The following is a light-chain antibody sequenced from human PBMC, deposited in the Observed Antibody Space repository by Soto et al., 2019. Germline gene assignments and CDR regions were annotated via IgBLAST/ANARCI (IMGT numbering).Light chain of an antibody. CDR2: GES. CDR3: QKYDGSPRT. J-gene: IGKJ1*01. Sequence: EIVLTQSPGTLSLSPGERATLSCRASQSLTSSYLARYQQKPGQAPRILIYGESSRATGIPDRFTGSGSGTDLTLTISRLEPEDFAVYYCQKYDGSPRTCGQGAKVDIK. CDR1: QSLTSSY. V-gene: IGKV3-20*01.